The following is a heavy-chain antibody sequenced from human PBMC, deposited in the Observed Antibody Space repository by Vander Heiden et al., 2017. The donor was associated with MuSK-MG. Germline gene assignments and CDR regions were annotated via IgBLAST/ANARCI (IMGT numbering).Heavy chain of an antibody. CDR2: IYYSGST. CDR3: ARGRGLATIDDAFDI. J-gene: IGHJ3*02. Sequence: QVQLQESGPGLVNPSETLSPTCTVPGGPISSYYWSWIRQPPGKGLEWIGYIYYSGSTNYNPSRKSRVTISVDTSKNQFSLKLSSVTAADTAVYYCARGRGLATIDDAFDIWGQGTMVTVSS. CDR1: GGPISSYY. V-gene: IGHV4-59*01. D-gene: IGHD1-26*01.